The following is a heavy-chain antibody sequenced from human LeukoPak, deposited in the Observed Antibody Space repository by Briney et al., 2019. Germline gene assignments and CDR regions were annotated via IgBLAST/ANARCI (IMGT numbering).Heavy chain of an antibody. CDR1: GGSINSADYY. J-gene: IGHJ4*02. D-gene: IGHD6-19*01. V-gene: IGHV4-34*01. CDR3: ARVRSVRYSSGDIDY. Sequence: SETLSLTCIVSGGSINSADYYWSWIRQPPGKGLEWIGEINHSGSTNYNPSLKSRVTISVDTSKNQFSLKLSSVTAADTAVYYCARVRSVRYSSGDIDYWGQGTLVTVSS. CDR2: INHSGST.